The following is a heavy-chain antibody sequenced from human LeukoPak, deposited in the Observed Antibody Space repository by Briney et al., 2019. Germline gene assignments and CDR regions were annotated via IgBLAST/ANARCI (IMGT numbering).Heavy chain of an antibody. J-gene: IGHJ4*02. D-gene: IGHD1-26*01. CDR2: IYTSGST. CDR1: GGSISSGSYY. Sequence: PSETLSLTCTVPGGSISSGSYYWSWIRQPAGKGLEWIGRIYTSGSTNYNPSLKSRVTISVDTSKNQFSLKLSSVTAADTAVYYCARQRGSYAPDYWGQGTLVSVSS. CDR3: ARQRGSYAPDY. V-gene: IGHV4-61*02.